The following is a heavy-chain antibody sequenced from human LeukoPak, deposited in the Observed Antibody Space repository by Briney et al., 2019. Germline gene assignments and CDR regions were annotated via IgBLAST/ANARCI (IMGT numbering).Heavy chain of an antibody. J-gene: IGHJ5*02. CDR3: ARVILSPGIAAAGWFDP. CDR1: GGTFSSYA. D-gene: IGHD6-13*01. CDR2: IIPILGIV. Sequence: ASVKVSCKASGGTFSSYAISWVRQAPGQGLEWMGRIIPILGIVNYAQKFQGRVTITADKSTSTAYMELSSLRSEDTAVYYCARVILSPGIAAAGWFDPWGQGTLVTVSS. V-gene: IGHV1-69*04.